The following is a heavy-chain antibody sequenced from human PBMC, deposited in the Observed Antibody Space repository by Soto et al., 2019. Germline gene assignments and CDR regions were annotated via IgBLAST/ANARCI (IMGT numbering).Heavy chain of an antibody. Sequence: GGSLRLSCAASGFTFSSYGMHWVRQAPGKGLEWVAVIWYDGSNKYYADSVKGRFTISRDNSKNTLYLQMNSLRAEDTAVYYCARDRRYSNYLVKNYYYYGMDVWGQGTTVTVSS. V-gene: IGHV3-33*01. CDR3: ARDRRYSNYLVKNYYYYGMDV. CDR1: GFTFSSYG. CDR2: IWYDGSNK. J-gene: IGHJ6*02. D-gene: IGHD4-4*01.